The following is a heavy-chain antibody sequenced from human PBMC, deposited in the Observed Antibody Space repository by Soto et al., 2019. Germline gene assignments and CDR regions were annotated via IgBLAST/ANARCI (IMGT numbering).Heavy chain of an antibody. CDR3: ARGHKSGNYFLSFFDY. CDR2: ITTDKGKT. CDR1: GDTFTTCD. D-gene: IGHD1-26*01. Sequence: GASVKVSCKASGDTFTTCDIRWVRQAPGQGLEWMGWITTDKGKTNYAQILQGRVSMTTDTSSNTAYMELRSLRSEDTAMYYCARGHKSGNYFLSFFDYWGQGSLVTVSS. V-gene: IGHV1-18*01. J-gene: IGHJ4*02.